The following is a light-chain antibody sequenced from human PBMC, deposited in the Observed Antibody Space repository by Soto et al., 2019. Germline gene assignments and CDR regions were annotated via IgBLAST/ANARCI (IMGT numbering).Light chain of an antibody. V-gene: IGKV1-5*01. CDR3: QQYGTLPPRYT. Sequence: DFQMTQSPSTLSASVGDRVTITCRASQSIGSFLAWYQQKPGKAPKLLIHDASSLESGVPSRFSGSGSGTEFTLTITSLQPDDFATYYCQQYGTLPPRYTFGQGTKLEIK. CDR2: DAS. J-gene: IGKJ2*01. CDR1: QSIGSF.